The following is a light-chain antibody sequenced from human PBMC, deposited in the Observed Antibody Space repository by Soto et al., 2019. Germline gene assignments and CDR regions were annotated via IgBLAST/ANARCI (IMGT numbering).Light chain of an antibody. CDR2: SNN. CDR1: SSNIGSNT. Sequence: SVLTQPPSASGTPGQRVTISCSGSSSNIGSNTVNWYQQLPGTAPKLLIYSNNQRPSGVPDRFSGSKSGTSASLAISGLQSEDAADYHCAAWDDSLNGYVFGTGTKVTVL. CDR3: AAWDDSLNGYV. J-gene: IGLJ1*01. V-gene: IGLV1-44*01.